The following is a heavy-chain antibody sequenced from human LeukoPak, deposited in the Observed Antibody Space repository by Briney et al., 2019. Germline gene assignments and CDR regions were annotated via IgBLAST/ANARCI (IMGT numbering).Heavy chain of an antibody. D-gene: IGHD3-10*01. CDR3: AKREGFGSGNSYYFDY. V-gene: IGHV5-51*01. J-gene: IGHJ4*02. Sequence: GESLKISCKGSGYSFTSYWIVWVRQMPGKGLEWMGMIYPGDSNIRYSPSFQGQVTISADRSISTAYLQWSSLKASDTAMYYCAKREGFGSGNSYYFDYWGQGTLVTVSS. CDR1: GYSFTSYW. CDR2: IYPGDSNI.